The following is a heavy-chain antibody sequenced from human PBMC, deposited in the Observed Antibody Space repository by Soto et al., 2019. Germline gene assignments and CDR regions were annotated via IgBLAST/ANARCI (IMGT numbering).Heavy chain of an antibody. CDR2: ISGSGDST. CDR1: GFTFSNYA. V-gene: IGHV3-23*01. CDR3: AKPPIVVSTPFEN. J-gene: IGHJ4*02. Sequence: EVQLLESGGGLVQPGGSLRLSCAASGFTFSNYAMDWVRQAPGKGLEWVSAISGSGDSTYYSDSVQGRFTISRDNSKNTLYLQMDYVTVEDTAVYYCAKPPIVVSTPFENWGQGTLVTVSS. D-gene: IGHD1-26*01.